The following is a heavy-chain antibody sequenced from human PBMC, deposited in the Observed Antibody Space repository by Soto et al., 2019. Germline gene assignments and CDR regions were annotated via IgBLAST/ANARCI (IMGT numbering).Heavy chain of an antibody. CDR3: ASWVSSYNQKGFDY. CDR1: GFTFTSSA. CDR2: IIPILGIA. J-gene: IGHJ4*02. Sequence: SVKVSCKASGFTFTSSAVQWVRQARGQRLEWMGRIIPILGIANYAQKFQGRVTITADKSTSTAYMELSSLRSEDTAVYYCASWVSSYNQKGFDYWGQGTLVTVSS. D-gene: IGHD2-2*02. V-gene: IGHV1-69*04.